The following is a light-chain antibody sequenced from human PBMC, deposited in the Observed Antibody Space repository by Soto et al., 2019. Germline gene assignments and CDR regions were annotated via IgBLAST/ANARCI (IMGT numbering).Light chain of an antibody. J-gene: IGKJ1*01. Sequence: EKVMTQSTATLSVSPGERATLSCRASQSVGSNVAWYQQKPGQAPRLLIYGASTRATGLPARFSGSGSGKEFTLTISSLQSEDFAVYYCQQYTYWPVTFGQGTKVEVK. CDR2: GAS. CDR3: QQYTYWPVT. V-gene: IGKV3-15*01. CDR1: QSVGSN.